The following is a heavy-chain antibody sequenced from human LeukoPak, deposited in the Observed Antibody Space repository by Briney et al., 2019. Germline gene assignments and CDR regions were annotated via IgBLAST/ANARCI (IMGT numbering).Heavy chain of an antibody. CDR2: INPSGGST. CDR3: ARDSDYYGSGPGRWSMDV. CDR1: GYTFTGYY. V-gene: IGHV1-46*01. D-gene: IGHD3-10*01. Sequence: ASVKVSCKAAGYTFTGYYMHWVRQAPGQGLEWMGVINPSGGSTSYAQKFQGRVTMTRDTSTSTVYMELSSLRSEDTAVYYCARDSDYYGSGPGRWSMDVWGQGTTVTVSS. J-gene: IGHJ6*02.